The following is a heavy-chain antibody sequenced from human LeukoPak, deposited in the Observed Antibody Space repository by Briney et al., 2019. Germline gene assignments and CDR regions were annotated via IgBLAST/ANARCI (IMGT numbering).Heavy chain of an antibody. CDR3: ARGAVNYDYVWGSYRPNYFDY. D-gene: IGHD3-16*02. V-gene: IGHV4-59*01. CDR2: IFHSGST. CDR1: GGSISSFY. J-gene: IGHJ4*02. Sequence: SETLSLTCTVSGGSISSFYWSWIRQSPGKGLEWIGYIFHSGSTNYNPSLKSRVTISVDTSKNQFSLKLSSVTAADTAVYYCARGAVNYDYVWGSYRPNYFDYWGQGTLVTVSS.